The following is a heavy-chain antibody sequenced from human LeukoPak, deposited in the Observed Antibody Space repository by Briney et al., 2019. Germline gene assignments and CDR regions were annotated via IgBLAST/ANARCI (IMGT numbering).Heavy chain of an antibody. CDR2: IDPKSGDT. Sequence: ASVKVSCKTSGITFTGYYIHWVRQAPGQGLEWMGWIDPKSGDTKYAQTFQGRVTMTRDTSISTAYMDLSRLRSDGTAVYYCASGGYCSSTSCFYAFDIWGQGTMVTVSS. V-gene: IGHV1-2*02. D-gene: IGHD2-2*01. J-gene: IGHJ3*02. CDR3: ASGGYCSSTSCFYAFDI. CDR1: GITFTGYY.